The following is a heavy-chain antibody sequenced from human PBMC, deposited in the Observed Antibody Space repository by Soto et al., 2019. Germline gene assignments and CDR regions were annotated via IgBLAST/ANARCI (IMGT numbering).Heavy chain of an antibody. V-gene: IGHV1-69*13. CDR3: ARHGSDGTGYYAMDV. J-gene: IGHJ6*02. CDR1: GGTFSSYA. Sequence: SVKVSCKASGGTFSSYAISWVRQAPGQGLEWMGGIIPIFGTANYAQKFQGRVTITADESTSTAYMELSSLRSEDTAMYYCARHGSDGTGYYAMDVWGQGTTVTVSS. CDR2: IIPIFGTA.